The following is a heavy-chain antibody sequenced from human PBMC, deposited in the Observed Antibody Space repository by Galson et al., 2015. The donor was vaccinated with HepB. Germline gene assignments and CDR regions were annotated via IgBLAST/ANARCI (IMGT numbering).Heavy chain of an antibody. V-gene: IGHV3-15*01. D-gene: IGHD6-19*01. Sequence: SLRLSCAASGFTFSNAWMSWVRQAPGKGLEWVGRIKSKTDGGTTDYAAPVKGRFTISKDDSKNTLYLQMNSLKTEDTAVYYCTTVTCSSGGDYWGQGTLVTVSS. CDR2: IKSKTDGGTT. CDR1: GFTFSNAW. CDR3: TTVTCSSGGDY. J-gene: IGHJ4*02.